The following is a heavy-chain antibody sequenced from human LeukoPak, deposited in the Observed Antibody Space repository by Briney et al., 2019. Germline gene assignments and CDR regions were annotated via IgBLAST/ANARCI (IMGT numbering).Heavy chain of an antibody. Sequence: PSQTLSLTCTVSGGSISSGSYYWSWIRQPAGKGLEWIGRIYTSGSTNYNPSLKSRVTISVDTSKNQFSLKLSSVTAADTAVYYCASWSIAAAGLDYWGQGTLVTVSS. CDR3: ASWSIAAAGLDY. CDR1: GGSISSGSYY. D-gene: IGHD6-13*01. CDR2: IYTSGST. J-gene: IGHJ4*02. V-gene: IGHV4-61*02.